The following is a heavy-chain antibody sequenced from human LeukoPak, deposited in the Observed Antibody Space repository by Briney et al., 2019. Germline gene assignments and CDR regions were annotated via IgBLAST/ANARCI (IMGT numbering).Heavy chain of an antibody. CDR2: ISSSGSTI. Sequence: PGGSLRLSCAASGFTFSSYEMNWVRQAPGEGLEWVSYISSSGSTIYYADSLKGRFTISRDNAKNSLYLQMNSLRAEDTAVYYCARVMMRAFDIWGQGTMVTVSS. J-gene: IGHJ3*02. CDR1: GFTFSSYE. V-gene: IGHV3-48*03. D-gene: IGHD3-16*01. CDR3: ARVMMRAFDI.